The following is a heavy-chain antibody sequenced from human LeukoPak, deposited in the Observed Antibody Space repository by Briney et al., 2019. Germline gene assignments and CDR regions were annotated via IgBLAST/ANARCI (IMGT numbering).Heavy chain of an antibody. V-gene: IGHV3-74*01. D-gene: IGHD3-10*01. Sequence: GGSLRLSCAPSGSTFTRYWMHWVREGPGKRLVWVARVKSYGGDTIYADSVKGRFTNSRDNAKNTLYLQMDSLRAEDTAVYYCTTGIGNYYYYWGQGTLVTVAS. CDR3: TTGIGNYYYY. CDR1: GSTFTRYW. J-gene: IGHJ4*02. CDR2: VKSYGGDT.